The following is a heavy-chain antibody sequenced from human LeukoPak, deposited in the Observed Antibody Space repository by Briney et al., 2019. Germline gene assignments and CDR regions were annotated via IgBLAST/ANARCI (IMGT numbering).Heavy chain of an antibody. CDR1: GFTFNFYD. Sequence: GGSLRLSCAASGFTFNFYDMHWVRQAPGEGLEWVSSIGTAGDTHYPDSVKGRFTISRENAKNSFYLQMNTLGAGDTAVYYCARSPPDYAFWGGYYFADGGKGPLVTVS. CDR2: IGTAGDT. J-gene: IGHJ4*02. V-gene: IGHV3-13*01. D-gene: IGHD3-3*01. CDR3: ARSPPDYAFWGGYYFAD.